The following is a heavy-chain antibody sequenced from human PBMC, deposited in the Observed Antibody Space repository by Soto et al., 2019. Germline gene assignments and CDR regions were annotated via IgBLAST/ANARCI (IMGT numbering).Heavy chain of an antibody. Sequence: ASVKVSCKASGYTFTGYYMHWVRQAPGQGLEWMGWINPNSGGTNYAQKFQGWVTMTRDTSISAAYMELSRLRSDDTAVYYCARDNSYDSSGYYPDWGQGTLVTVSS. D-gene: IGHD3-22*01. CDR1: GYTFTGYY. V-gene: IGHV1-2*04. J-gene: IGHJ4*02. CDR3: ARDNSYDSSGYYPD. CDR2: INPNSGGT.